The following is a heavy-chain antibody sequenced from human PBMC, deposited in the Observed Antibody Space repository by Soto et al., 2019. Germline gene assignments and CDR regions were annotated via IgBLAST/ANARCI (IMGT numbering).Heavy chain of an antibody. J-gene: IGHJ6*02. CDR1: GYTFTSYG. CDR3: ARASGESSDTGYYYYGMDV. V-gene: IGHV1-18*01. CDR2: ISAYDGNT. Sequence: ASVKVSCKASGYTFTSYGISWVRQAPGQGLEWMGWISAYDGNTNYAQKLQGRVTMTTDTSTSTAYMELTGLRSDDTAVYYCARASGESSDTGYYYYGMDVWGQGTTVTVSS. D-gene: IGHD3-10*01.